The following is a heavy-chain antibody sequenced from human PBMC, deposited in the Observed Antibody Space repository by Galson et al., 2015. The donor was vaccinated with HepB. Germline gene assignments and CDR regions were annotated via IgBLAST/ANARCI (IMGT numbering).Heavy chain of an antibody. CDR2: ISSNGGST. CDR1: GFTFSSYA. CDR3: VKGPSDVRPRHSWYNWFDP. V-gene: IGHV3-64D*06. D-gene: IGHD6-13*01. J-gene: IGHJ5*02. Sequence: SLRLSCAASGFTFSSYAMHWVRQAPGKGLEYVSAISSNGGSTYYADSVKGRFTISRDNSKNTLYLQMSSLRAEDTAVYYCVKGPSDVRPRHSWYNWFDPWGQGTLVTVSS.